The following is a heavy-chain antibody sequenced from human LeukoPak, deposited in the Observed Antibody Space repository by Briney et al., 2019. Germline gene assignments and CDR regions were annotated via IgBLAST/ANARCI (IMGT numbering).Heavy chain of an antibody. CDR1: GGFISSSSYY. D-gene: IGHD6-19*01. Sequence: PSETLSLTCTVSGGFISSSSYYWGWIRQPPGKGLEWIGSIFYSGNTYYNPSLKSRVTISVDTSKNQFSLKLSSVTAADTAVYYCARNDSVAGTTFDYWGQGTLVTVSS. V-gene: IGHV4-39*01. J-gene: IGHJ4*02. CDR2: IFYSGNT. CDR3: ARNDSVAGTTFDY.